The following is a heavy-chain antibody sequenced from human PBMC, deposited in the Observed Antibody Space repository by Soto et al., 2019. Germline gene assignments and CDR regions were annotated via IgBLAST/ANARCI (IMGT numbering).Heavy chain of an antibody. CDR1: GFTFSSYE. J-gene: IGHJ6*02. D-gene: IGHD3-3*01. CDR2: ISDSGGTV. Sequence: GGSLRLSCAASGFTFSSYEMNWVRQTPGQGLEWVSYISDSGGTVYYADSVKGRFTVSRDNAQNSVYLQMNSLRTEDTAVYYCARDLLHYDFWSGYSAYFYYGMDVWGPGTTVTVS. CDR3: ARDLLHYDFWSGYSAYFYYGMDV. V-gene: IGHV3-48*03.